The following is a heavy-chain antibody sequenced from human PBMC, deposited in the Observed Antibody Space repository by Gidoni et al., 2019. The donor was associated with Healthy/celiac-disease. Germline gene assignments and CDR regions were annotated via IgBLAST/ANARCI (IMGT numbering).Heavy chain of an antibody. V-gene: IGHV3-15*01. D-gene: IGHD5-18*01. CDR3: TTVGTGYYYYYYMDV. CDR2: MKSKTDGGTT. Sequence: EVQLVESGGGLVQHGGSLRLSCAASGFTFSHSWVSLVRQAPGKGLEGVGRMKSKTDGGTTDYAAPVKGRFTISRDDSKNTLYLQMNSLKTEDTAVYYCTTVGTGYYYYYYMDVWGKGTTVTVSS. J-gene: IGHJ6*03. CDR1: GFTFSHSW.